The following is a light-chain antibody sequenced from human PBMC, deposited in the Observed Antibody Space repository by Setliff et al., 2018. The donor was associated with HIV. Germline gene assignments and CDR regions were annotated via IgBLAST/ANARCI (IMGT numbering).Light chain of an antibody. Sequence: QSALTQPASVSGSPGQSITIPCTGTSSDIGSYDLVYWYQQHPGRAPNLIIYEVNKRPSEVSARFSASKSGNTASLTISELQADDEADYYCCSYTGDNVLYVFGTGTKVTVL. CDR1: SSDIGSYDL. J-gene: IGLJ1*01. V-gene: IGLV2-23*02. CDR3: CSYTGDNVLYV. CDR2: EVN.